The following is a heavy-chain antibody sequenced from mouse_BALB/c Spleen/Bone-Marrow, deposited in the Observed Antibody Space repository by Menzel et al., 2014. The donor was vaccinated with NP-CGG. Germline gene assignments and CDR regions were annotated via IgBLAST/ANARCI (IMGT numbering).Heavy chain of an antibody. Sequence: VQLKESGGGLVKPGGSLKLSCAASGFTFSSYAMSWVRQTPEKRLEWVATISSGGNYTYYPDSVKGRFTISRDNAKNTLYLQMSSLRSEDTAMYYCARYCGSSYDYWGQGTTLTVSS. CDR3: ARYCGSSYDY. V-gene: IGHV5-9-3*01. D-gene: IGHD1-1*01. CDR1: GFTFSSYA. J-gene: IGHJ2*01. CDR2: ISSGGNYT.